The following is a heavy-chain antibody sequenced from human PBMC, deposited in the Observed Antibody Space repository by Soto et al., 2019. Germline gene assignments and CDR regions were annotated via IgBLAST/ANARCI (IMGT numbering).Heavy chain of an antibody. J-gene: IGHJ5*02. Sequence: SVKVSCKASGGTFSTYTINWVRQAPGQGLEWMGRIIPILEIANYAQKFQGRVAITADKSTNTAYMELSNLRSEDTAVYYCARGKYCSTTTCYSPNWFDPWGQGTLVTVSS. CDR2: IIPILEIA. V-gene: IGHV1-69*02. D-gene: IGHD2-2*01. CDR3: ARGKYCSTTTCYSPNWFDP. CDR1: GGTFSTYT.